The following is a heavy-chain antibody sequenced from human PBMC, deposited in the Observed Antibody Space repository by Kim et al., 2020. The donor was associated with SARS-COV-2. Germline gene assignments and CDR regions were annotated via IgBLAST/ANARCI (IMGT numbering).Heavy chain of an antibody. CDR2: INAGNGNT. D-gene: IGHD6-19*01. V-gene: IGHV1-3*01. J-gene: IGHJ4*02. CDR3: ARVVRGSGLIRY. Sequence: ASVKVSCKASGYTFTSYAMHWVRQAPGQRLEWMGWINAGNGNTKYSQKFQGRVTITRDTSASTAYMELSSLRSEDTAVYYCARVVRGSGLIRYWGQGTLVTVSS. CDR1: GYTFTSYA.